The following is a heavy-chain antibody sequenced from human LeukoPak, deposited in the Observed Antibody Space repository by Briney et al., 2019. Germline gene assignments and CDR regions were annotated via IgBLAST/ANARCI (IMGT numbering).Heavy chain of an antibody. CDR3: ARSDTANDY. D-gene: IGHD5-18*01. CDR2: MSNSGNTI. CDR1: GFTFSDYY. J-gene: IGHJ4*02. V-gene: IGHV3-11*04. Sequence: GGSLRLSCAASGFTFSDYYMSWIRQAPGKGLEWVSYMSNSGNTIHYADSVKGRFTISRDNAKNSLYLQMNSLRAEDTAVYYCARSDTANDYWGQGTLVTVSS.